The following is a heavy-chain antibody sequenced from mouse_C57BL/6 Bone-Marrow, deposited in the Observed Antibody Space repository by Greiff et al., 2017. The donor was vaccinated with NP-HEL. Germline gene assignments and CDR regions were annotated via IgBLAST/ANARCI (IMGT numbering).Heavy chain of an antibody. CDR3: ARRTTVVADWYFDV. J-gene: IGHJ1*03. Sequence: DVMLVESGGGLVQPGGSLKLSCAASGFTFSDYGMAWVRQAPRKGPEWVAFISNLAYSIYYADTVTGRFTISRENAKNTLYLEMSSLRSEDTAMYYCARRTTVVADWYFDVWGTGTTVTVSS. D-gene: IGHD1-1*01. CDR2: ISNLAYSI. CDR1: GFTFSDYG. V-gene: IGHV5-15*01.